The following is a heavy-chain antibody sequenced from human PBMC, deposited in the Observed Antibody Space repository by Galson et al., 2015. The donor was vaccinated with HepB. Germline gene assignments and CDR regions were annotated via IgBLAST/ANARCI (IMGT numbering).Heavy chain of an antibody. D-gene: IGHD3-22*01. CDR1: GFTLTDHF. Sequence: SLRLSCAASGFTLTDHFMDWVRQAPGKGLEWVGRITNLPITYDTEYAASVSGRFTISRDESKTSLFLQMDSLKTEDTAVYYCARQGYYDNSGYLYYYYMDVRGKGTTVTVSS. CDR2: ITNLPITYDT. V-gene: IGHV3-72*01. J-gene: IGHJ6*03. CDR3: ARQGYYDNSGYLYYYYMDV.